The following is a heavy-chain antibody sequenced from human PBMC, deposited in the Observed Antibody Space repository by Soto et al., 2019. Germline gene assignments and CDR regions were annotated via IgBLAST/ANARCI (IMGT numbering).Heavy chain of an antibody. D-gene: IGHD6-19*01. CDR3: ARGGYSSGYGWFDP. V-gene: IGHV4-34*01. CDR1: GGSFSGYY. CDR2: IYHSGST. Sequence: PSETLSLTCAVYGGSFSGYYWSWIRQPPGKGLGWTGEIYHSGSTNYNPSLKSRVTISVDTSKNQFSLRLSSVTAADTAVYYCARGGYSSGYGWFDPWGQGTLVTVSS. J-gene: IGHJ5*02.